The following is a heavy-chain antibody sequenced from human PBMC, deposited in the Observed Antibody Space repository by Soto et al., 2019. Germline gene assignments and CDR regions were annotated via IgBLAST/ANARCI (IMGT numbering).Heavy chain of an antibody. CDR2: TYYRSKWYN. CDR1: GDSVSSNSAA. Sequence: SQTLSLTCAISGDSVSSNSAAWNWIRQSPSRGLEWLGRTYYRSKWYNDYAVSVKSRITINPDTSKNQFSLQLNSVTPEDTAVYYCAREGTVAGSDYYYYYMDVWGKGTTVTVSS. CDR3: AREGTVAGSDYYYYYMDV. D-gene: IGHD6-19*01. V-gene: IGHV6-1*01. J-gene: IGHJ6*03.